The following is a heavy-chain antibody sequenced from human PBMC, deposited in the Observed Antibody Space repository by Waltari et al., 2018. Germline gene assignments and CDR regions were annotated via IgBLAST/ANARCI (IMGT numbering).Heavy chain of an antibody. CDR2: IYHSGST. V-gene: IGHV4-38-2*01. CDR3: ARLVPSIVGATREYYFDY. D-gene: IGHD1-26*01. CDR1: GYSISSGYY. J-gene: IGHJ4*02. Sequence: QVQLQESGPGLVKPSETLSLTCAVSGYSISSGYYWGWIRQPPGKGLEWIGSIYHSGSTYYNPSLKSRVTISVDTSKNQFSLKLSSVTAADTAVYYCARLVPSIVGATREYYFDYWGQGTLVTVSS.